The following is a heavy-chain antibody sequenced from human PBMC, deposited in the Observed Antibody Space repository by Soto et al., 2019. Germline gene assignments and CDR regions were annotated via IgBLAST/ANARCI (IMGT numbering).Heavy chain of an antibody. CDR3: ARPDRIAAAGTSYYYYMDV. V-gene: IGHV1-69*02. Sequence: ASVKVSCKASGGTFSSYTISWVRQAPGQGLEWMGRIIPILGIANYAQKFQGRVTITENKSTGTAYMELCSRRSEDTAVYYCARPDRIAAAGTSYYYYMDVWGKGTTVTVSS. D-gene: IGHD6-13*01. CDR1: GGTFSSYT. CDR2: IIPILGIA. J-gene: IGHJ6*03.